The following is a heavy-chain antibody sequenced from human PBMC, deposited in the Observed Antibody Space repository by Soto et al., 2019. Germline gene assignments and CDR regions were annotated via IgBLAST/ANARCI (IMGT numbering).Heavy chain of an antibody. CDR2: ISYDGSNK. V-gene: IGHV3-30*18. J-gene: IGHJ6*02. CDR3: AKDRPYYDFWSGYSYYYYGMDV. CDR1: GFTFSSYV. D-gene: IGHD3-3*01. Sequence: GGSRRRSWAASGFTFSSYVMHWVRQAPGKGLEWVAVISYDGSNKYYADSVKGRFTISRDNSKNTLYLQMNSLRAEDTAVYYCAKDRPYYDFWSGYSYYYYGMDVWGQGTTVTVSS.